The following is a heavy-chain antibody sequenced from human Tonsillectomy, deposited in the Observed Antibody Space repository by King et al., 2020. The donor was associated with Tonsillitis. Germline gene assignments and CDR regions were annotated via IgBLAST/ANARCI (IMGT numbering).Heavy chain of an antibody. D-gene: IGHD3-22*01. CDR2: ISYSSSYI. CDR3: ARDLGGRLGDSYYDSSGYYGAIDY. V-gene: IGHV3-21*01. Sequence: VQLVESGGGLVKPGGSLRLSCAASGFTFSSYSMNWVRQAPGKGLEWVSSISYSSSYIYYADSVKGRFTISRDNAKNSLYLQMNSLRAEDTAVYYCARDLGGRLGDSYYDSSGYYGAIDYWGQGTLVTVSS. J-gene: IGHJ4*02. CDR1: GFTFSSYS.